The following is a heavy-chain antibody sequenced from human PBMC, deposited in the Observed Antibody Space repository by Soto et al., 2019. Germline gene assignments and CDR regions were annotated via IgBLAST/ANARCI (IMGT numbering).Heavy chain of an antibody. CDR2: LNPDTGNT. CDR1: GFTFSDNL. J-gene: IGHJ3*01. V-gene: IGHV1-3*01. CDR3: ARDRHRVAPRADDAFDV. Sequence: QVQLVQSGAELKKPGASVNISCTATGFTFSDNLINWVRQAPGQGREWRGWLNPDTGNTSYSETFQGRVTISRHSSSSMAYWELSDLESEDTALYVCARDRHRVAPRADDAFDVWGQGTGITVSS.